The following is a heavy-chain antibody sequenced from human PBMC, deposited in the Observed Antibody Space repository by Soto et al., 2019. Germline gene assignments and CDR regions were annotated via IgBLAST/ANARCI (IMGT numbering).Heavy chain of an antibody. CDR2: ISGSDGTT. J-gene: IGHJ4*02. Sequence: GGSLRLSCAASGFTFSSYAMSWVRQAPGKGLEWVSAISGSDGTTYYADSVKGRFTISRDNSENTLFLQMNSLRAEDTAVYYCAKGKDKFDYWGQGTLVTVSS. CDR1: GFTFSSYA. CDR3: AKGKDKFDY. V-gene: IGHV3-23*01. D-gene: IGHD2-15*01.